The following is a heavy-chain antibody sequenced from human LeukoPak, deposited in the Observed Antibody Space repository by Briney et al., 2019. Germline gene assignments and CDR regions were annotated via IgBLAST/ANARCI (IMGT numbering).Heavy chain of an antibody. V-gene: IGHV3-23*01. CDR2: IGGSAVST. D-gene: IGHD2-2*01. Sequence: PGRSLRLSCAASGFTFSAYGMSWVRQAPSKGLEWVSAIGGSAVSTYYADSVKGRFTISRDNSKNTLYLQVNSLRAGDTAVYYCARRSTSTRHFDYWGQGTLVTVSS. CDR3: ARRSTSTRHFDY. J-gene: IGHJ4*02. CDR1: GFTFSAYG.